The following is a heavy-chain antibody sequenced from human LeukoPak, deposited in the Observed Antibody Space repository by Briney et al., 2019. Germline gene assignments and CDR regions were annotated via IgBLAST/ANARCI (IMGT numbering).Heavy chain of an antibody. CDR1: GFTFSSYG. D-gene: IGHD3-22*01. CDR3: ARDRLPEIVVVAYFQN. CDR2: ISGGDGST. Sequence: PGGTLRLSCAASGFTFSSYGMNWVRQAPGKGLEWVSAISGGDGSTYYADSVKGRFTISRDNAKNSLYLQMNSLRVEDTAVYYCARDRLPEIVVVAYFQNWGQGTLVTVSS. J-gene: IGHJ1*01. V-gene: IGHV3-21*01.